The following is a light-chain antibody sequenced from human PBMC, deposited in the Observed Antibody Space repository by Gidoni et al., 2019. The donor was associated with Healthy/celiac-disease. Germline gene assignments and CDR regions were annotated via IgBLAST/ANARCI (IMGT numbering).Light chain of an antibody. CDR2: KAS. CDR1: QSISSW. J-gene: IGKJ2*01. V-gene: IGKV1-5*03. CDR3: QQYDI. Sequence: DIQMTQSPSTLSASVGDRVTITCRASQSISSWLDWYQQKPGKAPKLLIYKASSLESGVPSRFSGSGSGTEFTLTISSLQPDDFATYYCQQYDIFGQGTKLEIK.